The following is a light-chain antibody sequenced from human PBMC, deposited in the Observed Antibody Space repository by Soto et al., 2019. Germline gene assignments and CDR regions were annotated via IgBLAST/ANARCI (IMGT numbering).Light chain of an antibody. V-gene: IGKV1-39*01. Sequence: DIQMTQSPSTLSASVGDRVTITCRASQSVSNYLNWYQQKPGKAPKLLIYAASSLQSGVPSRFSGGGSGTDFTLTISSLQPEDFATYSCQQSYSTPLTFGGGTKVDIK. J-gene: IGKJ4*01. CDR3: QQSYSTPLT. CDR1: QSVSNY. CDR2: AAS.